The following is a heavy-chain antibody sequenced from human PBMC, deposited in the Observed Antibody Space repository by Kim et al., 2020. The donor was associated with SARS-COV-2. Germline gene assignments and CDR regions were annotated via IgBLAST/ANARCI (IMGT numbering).Heavy chain of an antibody. Sequence: GGSLRLSCATSGFTFSAYDMNWVRQAPGKGLEWLSFITKSSATIYYADSVQGRFTISRDNAKNSLYLQMNSQRDEDTDIYYCVRDRMGGAFDIWGQGTMV. V-gene: IGHV3-48*02. CDR3: VRDRMGGAFDI. CDR1: GFTFSAYD. J-gene: IGHJ3*02. D-gene: IGHD3-16*01. CDR2: ITKSSATI.